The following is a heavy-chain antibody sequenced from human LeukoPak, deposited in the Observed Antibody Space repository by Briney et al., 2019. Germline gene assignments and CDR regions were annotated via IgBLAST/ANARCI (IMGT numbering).Heavy chain of an antibody. Sequence: PSETLSLTCTVSGGSISSYYWSWIRQPPGKGLEWIGYIYYSGSTYYNPSLKSRVTISVDTSKNQFSLKLSSVTAADTAVYYCAPRRYFGSGSYYGFDYWGQGTLSPSPQ. CDR3: APRRYFGSGSYYGFDY. D-gene: IGHD3-10*01. CDR1: GGSISSYY. J-gene: IGHJ4*02. V-gene: IGHV4-59*04. CDR2: IYYSGST.